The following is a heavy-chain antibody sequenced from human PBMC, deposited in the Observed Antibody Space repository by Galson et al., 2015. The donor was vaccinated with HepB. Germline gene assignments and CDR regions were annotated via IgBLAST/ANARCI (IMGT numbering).Heavy chain of an antibody. V-gene: IGHV3-64D*06. J-gene: IGHJ4*02. CDR3: VSYSGSLHDFDY. Sequence: SLRLSCAASGFTFSSYAMHWVRQAPGKGLEYVSAISSNGGSTYYADSVKGRFTISRDNSKNTLYLQMSSLRAEDTAVYYCVSYSGSLHDFDYWGQGTLVTVSS. D-gene: IGHD1-26*01. CDR2: ISSNGGST. CDR1: GFTFSSYA.